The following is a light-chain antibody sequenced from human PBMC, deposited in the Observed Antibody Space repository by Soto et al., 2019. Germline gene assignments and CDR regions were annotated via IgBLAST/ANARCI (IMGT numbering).Light chain of an antibody. V-gene: IGLV2-14*01. J-gene: IGLJ1*01. CDR3: RSYTSSTNYV. CDR1: SSDISIYNY. Sequence: SALTPPASVTGSPGQSITISCTGTSSDISIYNYVSWYQQHPGKAPKLIIYEVSNRPSGISNRFSGAKSGNTASLTISGLQVEDEADYYCRSYTSSTNYVFGAGTKVTVL. CDR2: EVS.